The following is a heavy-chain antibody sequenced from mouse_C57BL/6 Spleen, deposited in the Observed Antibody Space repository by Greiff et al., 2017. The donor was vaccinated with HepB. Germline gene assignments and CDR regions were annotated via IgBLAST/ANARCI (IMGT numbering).Heavy chain of an antibody. CDR2: IYPGSGST. D-gene: IGHD2-4*01. CDR3: SRGYDYDDYIDY. CDR1: GYTFTSYW. Sequence: QVQLQQPGAELVKPGASVKMSCKASGYTFTSYWISWVKQRPGQGLEWIGDIYPGSGSTNYNEKFKSKATLTVDTSSSTAYMQLSSLTSEDSAVYYWSRGYDYDDYIDYWGQGTTLTVSS. J-gene: IGHJ2*01. V-gene: IGHV1-55*01.